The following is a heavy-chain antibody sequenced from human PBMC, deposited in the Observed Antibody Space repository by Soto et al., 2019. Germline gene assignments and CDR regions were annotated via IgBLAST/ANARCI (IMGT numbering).Heavy chain of an antibody. CDR3: RKVVTGASDPTALDY. V-gene: IGHV4-39*02. Sequence: SETLSLTCPVSGGTITSSFFYWGWIRRPPGKGLEWIGSIYRDGSTYYSPSLKSRVTISLDTYNNRFSLKLSSVTAADKAVYFFRKVVTGASDPTALDYSGQGTLDTV. D-gene: IGHD2-21*02. J-gene: IGHJ4*02. CDR1: GGTITSSFFY. CDR2: IYRDGST.